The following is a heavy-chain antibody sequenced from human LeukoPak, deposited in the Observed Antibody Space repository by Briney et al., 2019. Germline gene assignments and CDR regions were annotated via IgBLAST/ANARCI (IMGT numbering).Heavy chain of an antibody. J-gene: IGHJ6*02. CDR1: GFTFSNFW. CDR2: IKQDGSDK. D-gene: IGHD2/OR15-2a*01. Sequence: GGSLRLSCGASGFTFSNFWMSWVRQAPGKGLEWVANIKQDGSDKYYVDSVRGRFTISRDNAENSLYLQMNTLRAEDTAVYYCARDFYGPFYYCGMDVWGQGTTVTVSS. CDR3: ARDFYGPFYYCGMDV. V-gene: IGHV3-7*05.